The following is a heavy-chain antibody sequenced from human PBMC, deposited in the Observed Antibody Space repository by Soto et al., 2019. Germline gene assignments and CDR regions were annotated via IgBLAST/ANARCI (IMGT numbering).Heavy chain of an antibody. CDR2: INHSGST. CDR3: ARGLGYDYVWGSYRTYFDY. Sequence: SETLSLTCAVYGGSFSGYYWSWIRQPPGKGLEWIGEINHSGSTNYNPSLKSRVTISVDTSKNQFSLKLSSVTAADTAVYYCARGLGYDYVWGSYRTYFDYWGQGTLVTVS. D-gene: IGHD3-16*02. V-gene: IGHV4-34*01. CDR1: GGSFSGYY. J-gene: IGHJ4*02.